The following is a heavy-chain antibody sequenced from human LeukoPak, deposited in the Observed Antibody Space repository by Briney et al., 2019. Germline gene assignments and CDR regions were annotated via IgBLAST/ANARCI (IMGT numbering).Heavy chain of an antibody. CDR3: ARGGFFTSNFYYGLDV. J-gene: IGHJ6*02. CDR1: GDSVTNGDYY. CDR2: IHSSGST. V-gene: IGHV4-39*01. Sequence: SETLSLTCLASGDSVTNGDYYWGWVRQCPGKGLEWIASIHSSGSTYYNPSLESRATVSADTSANHFSLRLTSVTAADTAVYFCARGGFFTSNFYYGLDVWGHGTMLSVSS. D-gene: IGHD3-16*01.